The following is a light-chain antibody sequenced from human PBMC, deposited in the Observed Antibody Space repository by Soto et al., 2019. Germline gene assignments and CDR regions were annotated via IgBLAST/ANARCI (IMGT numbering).Light chain of an antibody. CDR3: SSYTSSSTHV. Sequence: QSALTQPASVSGSRGQSITISCTGTSSDVGAYNFVSRYQQHPGKLPKLMIFDLGRRPSGVSDRFSGSKSGNTASLTISGLPAEDECDYYCSSYTSSSTHVFGSGTKLTVL. CDR2: DLG. J-gene: IGLJ1*01. CDR1: SSDVGAYNF. V-gene: IGLV2-14*03.